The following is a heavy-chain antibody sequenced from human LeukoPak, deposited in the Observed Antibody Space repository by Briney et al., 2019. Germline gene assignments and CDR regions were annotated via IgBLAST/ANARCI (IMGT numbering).Heavy chain of an antibody. CDR1: GFTFSSYA. J-gene: IGHJ6*02. Sequence: AVSLRLSCAASGFTFSSYALAWVPQAPGKGLEWVSGLSGGGDGKYYADSVKGRVTISRDNSTNTVVLQMNSLRAEDTAVYYCAKDLRYCSSARCYDSGLDVWGQGTTVTVSS. D-gene: IGHD2-2*01. V-gene: IGHV3-23*01. CDR3: AKDLRYCSSARCYDSGLDV. CDR2: LSGGGDGK.